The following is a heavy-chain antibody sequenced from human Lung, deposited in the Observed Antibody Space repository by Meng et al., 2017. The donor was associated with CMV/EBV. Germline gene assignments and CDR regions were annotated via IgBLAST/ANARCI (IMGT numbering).Heavy chain of an antibody. D-gene: IGHD2-2*01. CDR3: ARPMKDCSSTSCWTAYVDP. CDR1: SGGYY. CDR2: IYYSGST. J-gene: IGHJ5*02. Sequence: SGGYYWSWIRQHPGKGLEWIGYIYYSGSTYYNPSLKSRVTISVDTSKTQFSLKLSSVTAADPAVYYCARPMKDCSSTSCWTAYVDPWGQGTLVTVSS. V-gene: IGHV4-31*02.